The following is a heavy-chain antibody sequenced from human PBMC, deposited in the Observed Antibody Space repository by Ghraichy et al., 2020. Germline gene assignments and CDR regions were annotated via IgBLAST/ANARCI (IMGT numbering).Heavy chain of an antibody. CDR3: TKDHYYHSSEPGDFEY. CDR2: ISGNGGST. D-gene: IGHD3-22*01. V-gene: IGHV3-23*01. J-gene: IGHJ4*02. Sequence: GGSLRLSCAASGFTFTNYAMSWVRQAPGKGLEWVSSISGNGGSTYHADSVKGRFTITRDNSKNTLFLQMNSLRAGDTALYYCTKDHYYHSSEPGDFEYWGQGTLVTVSS. CDR1: GFTFTNYA.